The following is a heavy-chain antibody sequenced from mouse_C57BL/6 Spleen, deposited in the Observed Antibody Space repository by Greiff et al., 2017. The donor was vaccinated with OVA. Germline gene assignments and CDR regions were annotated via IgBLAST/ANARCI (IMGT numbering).Heavy chain of an antibody. Sequence: VQLVESGPELVKPGASVKISCKASGYAFSSSWMNWVKQRPGKGLEWIGRIYPGDGDTNYNGKFKGKATLTADKSSSTAYMQLSSLTSADSAVYSCARLVDGYPFADGGQGTLVTVSA. D-gene: IGHD2-3*01. V-gene: IGHV1-82*01. CDR1: GYAFSSSW. CDR3: ARLVDGYPFAD. J-gene: IGHJ3*01. CDR2: IYPGDGDT.